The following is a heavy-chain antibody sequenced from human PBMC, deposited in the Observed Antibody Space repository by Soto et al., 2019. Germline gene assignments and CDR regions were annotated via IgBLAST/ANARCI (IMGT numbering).Heavy chain of an antibody. D-gene: IGHD2-21*02. CDR1: GFTFSSYG. CDR3: ARDTFVVVTAISYYYGMDV. V-gene: IGHV3-33*01. Sequence: PGGSLRLSCAASGFTFSSYGMHWARQAPGKGLEWVAVIWYDGSNKYYADSVKGRFTISRDNSKNTLYLQMNSLRAEDTAVYYCARDTFVVVTAISYYYGMDVWGQGTTVTVSS. J-gene: IGHJ6*02. CDR2: IWYDGSNK.